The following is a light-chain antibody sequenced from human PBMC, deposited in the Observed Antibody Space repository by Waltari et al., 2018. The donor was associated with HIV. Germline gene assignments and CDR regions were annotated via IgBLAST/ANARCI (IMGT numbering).Light chain of an antibody. CDR3: QQYSTYPGT. CDR2: AAS. Sequence: DLQMTQFPSSLSASVGDRVTITCRASRDISNFLAWFQKKPGKGPKSLIYAASSLQSGVPSKCSGGGAGTDFTLTIRGLQPEDFATYYCQQYSTYPGTFGPGTNVDI. J-gene: IGKJ3*01. CDR1: RDISNF. V-gene: IGKV1-16*02.